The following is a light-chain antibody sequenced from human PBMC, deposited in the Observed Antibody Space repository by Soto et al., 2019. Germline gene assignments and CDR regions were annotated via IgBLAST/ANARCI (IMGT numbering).Light chain of an antibody. J-gene: IGKJ1*01. CDR2: GAS. V-gene: IGKV3-15*01. Sequence: EIVMTQSPGTVSLSSGERATXSCRASQTVRSNLAWFQQKPGQAPRLLIYGASSRATGIPARFSGSGSGTEFTLTISSLQSNDFAVYYCQQYNKWLAWTFGQGTKVDIK. CDR3: QQYNKWLAWT. CDR1: QTVRSN.